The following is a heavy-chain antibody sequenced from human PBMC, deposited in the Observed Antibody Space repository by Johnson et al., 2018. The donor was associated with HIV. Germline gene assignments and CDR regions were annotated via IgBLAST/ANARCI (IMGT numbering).Heavy chain of an antibody. CDR2: IKQDGSEK. Sequence: VQLVESGGGLVQPGGSLRLSCAASGFTLSTYWMSWVRQAPGKGLEWVANIKQDGSEKYCVDSVKGRFTISRDSSKNTLYLQMNSLRAEDTAVYYCARAVCRGGRCYSHDAFDIWGQGTMVTVSS. CDR3: ARAVCRGGRCYSHDAFDI. CDR1: GFTLSTYW. D-gene: IGHD2-15*01. V-gene: IGHV3-7*01. J-gene: IGHJ3*02.